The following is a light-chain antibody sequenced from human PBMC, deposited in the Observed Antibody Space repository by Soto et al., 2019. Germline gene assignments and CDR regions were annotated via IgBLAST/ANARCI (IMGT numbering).Light chain of an antibody. J-gene: IGKJ3*01. Sequence: AIRMTQSPSSFSASTGDRVTITCRASQGISSYLAWYQQKPGKAPKLLIYAASTLQSGVPSRFSGGASGTDSPLTISCLHSEVSATYYCQQYTEAFTFGPGTKVDIK. CDR1: QGISSY. CDR3: QQYTEAFT. V-gene: IGKV1-8*01. CDR2: AAS.